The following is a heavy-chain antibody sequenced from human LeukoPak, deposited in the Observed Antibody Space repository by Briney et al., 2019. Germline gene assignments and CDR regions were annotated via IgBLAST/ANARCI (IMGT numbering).Heavy chain of an antibody. CDR2: IYYTGGT. Sequence: PSETLSLTCTVSGSSIGSYCWSWIRQPPGKGLEWIGYIYYTGGTNYNPSLKSRVTLSVDTSRNQFSLNLNSVTAADTAVYYCARHEGRSGWNGWYDHWGQGILVTVSS. CDR1: GSSIGSYC. D-gene: IGHD6-19*01. J-gene: IGHJ4*02. CDR3: ARHEGRSGWNGWYDH. V-gene: IGHV4-59*08.